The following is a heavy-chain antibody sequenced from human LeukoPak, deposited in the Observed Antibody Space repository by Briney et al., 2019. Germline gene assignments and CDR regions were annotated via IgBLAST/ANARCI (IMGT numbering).Heavy chain of an antibody. V-gene: IGHV3-23*01. Sequence: PGGSLRHSCAASGFSLSSSAMSWVRQAPGKGLEWVSLIIASSGSTFYADSVKGRFTISRDNSKNTLYLQMNSLRAEDTAVYYCAKGAYDYIEMGYFDYWGQGTQVTVSS. J-gene: IGHJ4*02. CDR2: IIASSGST. CDR1: GFSLSSSA. D-gene: IGHD5-12*01. CDR3: AKGAYDYIEMGYFDY.